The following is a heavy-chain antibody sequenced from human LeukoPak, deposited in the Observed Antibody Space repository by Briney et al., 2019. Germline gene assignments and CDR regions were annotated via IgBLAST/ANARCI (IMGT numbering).Heavy chain of an antibody. V-gene: IGHV5-51*01. Sequence: GESLKISCQGSGYRFTSYWIGWVRQMPGKGLEWMGIIYPGDSDSKYSRSFQGQVTTSADKSINTAYLQWSSLKASDSAMYYCARRLGGADVFDIWGQGTMVTVSS. J-gene: IGHJ3*02. CDR2: IYPGDSDS. D-gene: IGHD3-16*01. CDR1: GYRFTSYW. CDR3: ARRLGGADVFDI.